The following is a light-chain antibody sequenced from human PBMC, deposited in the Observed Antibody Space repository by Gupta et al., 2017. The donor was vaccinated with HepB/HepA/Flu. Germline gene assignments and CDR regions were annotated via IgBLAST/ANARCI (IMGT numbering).Light chain of an antibody. Sequence: EIVLTQSPGTLSLSPRERATLSCGASQSVTYLAWYQQKPGQAPRLIIYGVSSRAVGIPDRFSGSGSGKDFTLTSSGREHEDFAVYYGQQDGSSISFGGGTKVEIK. CDR3: QQDGSSIS. CDR1: QSVTY. J-gene: IGKJ4*01. CDR2: GVS. V-gene: IGKV3-20*01.